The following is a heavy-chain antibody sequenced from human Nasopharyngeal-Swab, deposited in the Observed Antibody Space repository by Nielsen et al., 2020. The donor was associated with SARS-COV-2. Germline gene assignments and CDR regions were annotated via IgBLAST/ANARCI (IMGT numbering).Heavy chain of an antibody. V-gene: IGHV1-46*01. CDR3: VRGGRQLGSPTDLDY. Sequence: ASVKVSCKASGYTFTRYYMHWVRQDTGQGLEWMATFNTSGGSTSYAQKFQGRVTSTRDTSTSTVYMDLSSLRSEDTAVYYCVRGGRQLGSPTDLDYWGQGTLVTVSS. D-gene: IGHD3-16*01. J-gene: IGHJ4*02. CDR1: GYTFTRYY. CDR2: FNTSGGST.